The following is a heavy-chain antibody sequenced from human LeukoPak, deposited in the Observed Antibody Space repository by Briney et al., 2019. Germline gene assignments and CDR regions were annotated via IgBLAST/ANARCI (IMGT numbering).Heavy chain of an antibody. Sequence: GGSLRLSCAASGFTFSSYSMHWVRQAPGNGLEWVAVISYDGSSEYYADSVRGRFTISRDNSKNTLYLQMNSLGAEDTAVFYCARDRSDYSIKYYYYYGMDVWGQGTTVTVSS. CDR3: ARDRSDYSIKYYYYYGMDV. J-gene: IGHJ6*02. D-gene: IGHD3-16*01. CDR2: ISYDGSSE. V-gene: IGHV3-30-3*01. CDR1: GFTFSSYS.